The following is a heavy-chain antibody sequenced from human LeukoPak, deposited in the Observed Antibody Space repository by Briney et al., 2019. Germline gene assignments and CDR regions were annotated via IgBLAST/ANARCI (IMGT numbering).Heavy chain of an antibody. J-gene: IGHJ4*02. CDR2: IFPSGGEI. CDR3: ATYRQVLLPFES. Sequence: GGSLRFSCAASGFTFSTFAMIWVRQPPGKGLEWVSSIFPSGGEIHYADSVRGRFTISRDNSKSTLSLQMNSLRAEDTAIYYCATYRQVLLPFESWGQGTLVTVSS. CDR1: GFTFSTFA. V-gene: IGHV3-23*01. D-gene: IGHD2-8*02.